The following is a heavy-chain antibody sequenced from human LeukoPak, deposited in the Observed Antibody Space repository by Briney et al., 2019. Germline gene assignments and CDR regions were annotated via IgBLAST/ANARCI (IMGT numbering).Heavy chain of an antibody. J-gene: IGHJ4*02. CDR1: GFTFDDYA. CDR2: ISWNSGSI. D-gene: IGHD1-26*01. V-gene: IGHV3-9*01. Sequence: GRSLRLSCAASGFTFDDYAMHWVRQAPGKGLEWVSGISWNSGSIGYADSVKGRFTISRDNAKNSLYLQMNSLRAEDTALYYCAKDAVVGATTFFDYWGQGTLVTVS. CDR3: AKDAVVGATTFFDY.